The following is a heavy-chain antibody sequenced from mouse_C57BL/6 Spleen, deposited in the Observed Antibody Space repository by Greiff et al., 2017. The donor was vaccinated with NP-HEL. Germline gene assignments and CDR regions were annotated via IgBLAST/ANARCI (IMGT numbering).Heavy chain of an antibody. D-gene: IGHD2-5*01. V-gene: IGHV1-52*01. CDR1: GYTFTSYW. CDR2: IDPSDSET. Sequence: QVQLQQPGAELVRPGSSVKLSCKASGYTFTSYWMHWVKQRPIQGLEWIGNIDPSDSETHYNQKFKDKATLTADKSSSTAYMQLSSLTSEDSAVYYCAREGIVTDLDYWGQGTTLTVSS. CDR3: AREGIVTDLDY. J-gene: IGHJ2*01.